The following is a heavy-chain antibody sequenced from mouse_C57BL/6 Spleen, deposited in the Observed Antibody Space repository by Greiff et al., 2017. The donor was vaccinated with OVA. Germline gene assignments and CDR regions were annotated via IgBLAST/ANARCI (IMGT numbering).Heavy chain of an antibody. CDR3: ARREGGVTTDYYAMDY. J-gene: IGHJ4*01. V-gene: IGHV8-12*01. CDR1: GFLLSTSGMG. D-gene: IGHD2-2*01. CDR2: IYWADGK. Sequence: QVTLKVSCPGILPSSQTLSLTCSFSGFLLSTSGMGVNWIRQPFGKGLEWPAPIYWADGKRYNPSLKSRLTISKDTSRNQVCLKITSVDTADTATYYCARREGGVTTDYYAMDYWGQGTSVTVSS.